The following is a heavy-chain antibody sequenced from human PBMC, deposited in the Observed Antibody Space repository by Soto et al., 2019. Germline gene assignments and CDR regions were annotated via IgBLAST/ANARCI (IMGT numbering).Heavy chain of an antibody. Sequence: QITLKESGPTLVKPTQTLTLTCTFSGFSLSTSGVGVGWIRQPPGKALEWLALIYWNDDKRYSPSLKSRLTIPTDTSKNQVVLTMTNMDPVDTATYYCAHMLRGRGGMDVWGQGTTVTVSS. CDR1: GFSLSTSGVG. J-gene: IGHJ6*02. CDR2: IYWNDDK. V-gene: IGHV2-5*01. CDR3: AHMLRGRGGMDV.